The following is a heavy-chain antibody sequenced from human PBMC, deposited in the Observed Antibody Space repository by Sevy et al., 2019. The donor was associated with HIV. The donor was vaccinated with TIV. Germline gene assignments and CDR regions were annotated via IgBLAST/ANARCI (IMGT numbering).Heavy chain of an antibody. CDR1: GFTFSDYY. CDR2: ISGSDNTI. Sequence: GGSLRLSCAASGFTFSDYYMSWIRQAPGKGLEWVSYISGSDNTIYYADSVKGRFTISRDNAKNSLYLQMNSLRAEDTAVYYWARDHVKDGDLGDYYYYAMDVWGQGTTVTVSS. D-gene: IGHD4-17*01. V-gene: IGHV3-11*01. J-gene: IGHJ6*02. CDR3: ARDHVKDGDLGDYYYYAMDV.